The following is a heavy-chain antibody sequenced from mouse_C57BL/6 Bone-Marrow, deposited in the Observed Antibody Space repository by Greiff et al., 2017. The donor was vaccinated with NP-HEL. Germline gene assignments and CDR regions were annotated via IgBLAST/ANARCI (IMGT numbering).Heavy chain of an antibody. CDR3: VRVGGTTSVEDWDV. V-gene: IGHV10-1*01. D-gene: IGHD1-1*01. J-gene: IGHJ1*03. Sequence: EVMLVESGGGLVQPKGSLKLSCAASGFSFNTYAMNWVRQAPGKGLAWVARIRSKSNNYATYYADSVKDRFTISRDDSESMLYLQMNNLKTEDTAMYYCVRVGGTTSVEDWDVWGTGTTVTVSS. CDR1: GFSFNTYA. CDR2: IRSKSNNYAT.